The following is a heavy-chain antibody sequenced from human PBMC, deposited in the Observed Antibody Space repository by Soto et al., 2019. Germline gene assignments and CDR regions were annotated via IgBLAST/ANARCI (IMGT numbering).Heavy chain of an antibody. CDR2: ISYDGSNK. D-gene: IGHD6-19*01. V-gene: IGHV3-30*18. CDR1: GFTFSSYG. CDR3: AKGDSSGWSVYYYNGRDV. J-gene: IGHJ6*02. Sequence: GGSLRLSCAASGFTFSSYGMHWVRQAPGKGLEWVAVISYDGSNKYYADSVKGRFTISRDNSKNTLYLQTNSLRAEDTAVYYCAKGDSSGWSVYYYNGRDVCGRGPTVTVSS.